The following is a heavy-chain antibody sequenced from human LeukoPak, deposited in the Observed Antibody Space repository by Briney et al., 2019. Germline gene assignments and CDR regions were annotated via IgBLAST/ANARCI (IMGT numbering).Heavy chain of an antibody. Sequence: PSETLSLTCTVSGGSISGSYWSWIRQPPGKGLEWIGYIYYSETYYNPSLKSRVTISLDTSKNQFSLNLRFVTAADTAVYFCARTQGWGTGRTGYYYGMDVWGQGTTVTVSS. CDR3: ARTQGWGTGRTGYYYGMDV. D-gene: IGHD1-1*01. V-gene: IGHV4-59*08. J-gene: IGHJ6*02. CDR1: GGSISGSY. CDR2: IYYSET.